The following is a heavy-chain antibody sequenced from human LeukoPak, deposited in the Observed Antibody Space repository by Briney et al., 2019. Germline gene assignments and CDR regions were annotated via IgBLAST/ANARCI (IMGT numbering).Heavy chain of an antibody. Sequence: GGSLRLSCAASGFTVSSNYMSWVRQAPGKGLEWVSVIYSGGSTYYADSVKGRFTISRDNSKNTLYLQMNSLRAEDTAVYYCARELHYYDSSGYPYYFDYWGQGTLVTVSS. CDR1: GFTVSSNY. D-gene: IGHD3-22*01. V-gene: IGHV3-53*01. CDR3: ARELHYYDSSGYPYYFDY. CDR2: IYSGGST. J-gene: IGHJ4*02.